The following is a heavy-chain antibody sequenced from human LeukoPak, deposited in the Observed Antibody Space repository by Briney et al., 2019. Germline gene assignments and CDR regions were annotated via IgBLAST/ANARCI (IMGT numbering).Heavy chain of an antibody. D-gene: IGHD2-2*01. Sequence: SETLSLTCTASGGSVRSGSYYWSWIRQPPGKGLEWIGYIYYSGSTNYNPSLRSRVTISVDTPKNQFSLKLSSVTAADTAVYYCARDHCSSTSCQGLYYYYGMDVWGQGTTVTVSS. CDR2: IYYSGST. CDR3: ARDHCSSTSCQGLYYYYGMDV. V-gene: IGHV4-61*01. CDR1: GGSVRSGSYY. J-gene: IGHJ6*02.